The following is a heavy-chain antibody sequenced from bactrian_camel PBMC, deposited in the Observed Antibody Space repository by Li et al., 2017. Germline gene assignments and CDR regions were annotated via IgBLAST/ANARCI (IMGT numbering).Heavy chain of an antibody. Sequence: HVQLVESGGGSVQAGGSLRLSCTASGYGFNTDYMAWFRQRPGNEREGVARLSITDSDLRYADSVKGRFAVSKDSGTNTVYLQMNSLKPEDTAMYYCATRRTWTCGRMASDYTAWGQGTQVTVS. CDR2: LSITDSDL. V-gene: IGHV3S60*01. CDR1: GYGFNTDY. D-gene: IGHD2*01. CDR3: ATRRTWTCGRMASDYTA. J-gene: IGHJ6*01.